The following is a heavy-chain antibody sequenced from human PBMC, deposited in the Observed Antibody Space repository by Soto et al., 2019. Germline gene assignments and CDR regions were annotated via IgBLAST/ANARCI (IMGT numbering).Heavy chain of an antibody. J-gene: IGHJ4*02. D-gene: IGHD4-17*01. CDR1: GFTFSSYA. CDR2: ISGSGGST. V-gene: IGHV3-23*01. Sequence: GGSLRLSCAASGFTFSSYAMSWVRQAPGKGLEWVSAISGSGGSTYYADSVKGRFTISRDNSKNTLYLQMNSLRAEDTAVYNCAKDGEMTTVTTFDYWGQGTLVTVSS. CDR3: AKDGEMTTVTTFDY.